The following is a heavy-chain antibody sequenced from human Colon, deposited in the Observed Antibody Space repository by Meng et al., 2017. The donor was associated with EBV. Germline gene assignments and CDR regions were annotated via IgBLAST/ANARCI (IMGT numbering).Heavy chain of an antibody. CDR2: IYYIGGT. J-gene: IGHJ5*02. CDR1: GDSVASGRYY. Sequence: QVQIQESGPGLVKPSETLSLPCTVSGDSVASGRYYWSWIRQPPGKGLEWIAYIYYIGGTNYNPSLKSRLTISLDTSKNQFSLSLRSVTAADTAVYYCARVSGRSFDPWGQGTLVTVSS. D-gene: IGHD3-10*01. V-gene: IGHV4-61*01. CDR3: ARVSGRSFDP.